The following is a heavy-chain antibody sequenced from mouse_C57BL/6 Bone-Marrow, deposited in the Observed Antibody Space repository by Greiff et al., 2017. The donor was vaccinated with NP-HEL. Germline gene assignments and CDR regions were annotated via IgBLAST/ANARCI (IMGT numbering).Heavy chain of an antibody. CDR3: TPYYYGSSRYYFDY. D-gene: IGHD1-1*01. Sequence: EVKLVESGAELVRPGASVKLSCTASGFNIKDDYMHWVKQRPEQGLEWIGWIDPENGDTEYASKFQGKATITADTSSNTAYLQLSSLTSEDTAVYYCTPYYYGSSRYYFDYWGQGTTLTVSS. CDR1: GFNIKDDY. CDR2: IDPENGDT. V-gene: IGHV14-4*01. J-gene: IGHJ2*01.